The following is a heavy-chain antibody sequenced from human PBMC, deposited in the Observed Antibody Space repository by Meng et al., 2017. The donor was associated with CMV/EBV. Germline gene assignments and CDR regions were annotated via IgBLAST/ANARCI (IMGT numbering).Heavy chain of an antibody. CDR2: ISPTGSTT. Sequence: GGSLRLSCTASGFTFSNYEMNWVRQAPGKGLEWVSYISPTGSTTYYADSMKGRFTISRDNAKNSLYLQMNSLRAEDTAVYYCARAGTIYCSSTSCYTGFWSGNYYYGMDVWGQGTTVTVSS. V-gene: IGHV3-48*03. CDR3: ARAGTIYCSSTSCYTGFWSGNYYYGMDV. CDR1: GFTFSNYE. J-gene: IGHJ6*02. D-gene: IGHD2-2*02.